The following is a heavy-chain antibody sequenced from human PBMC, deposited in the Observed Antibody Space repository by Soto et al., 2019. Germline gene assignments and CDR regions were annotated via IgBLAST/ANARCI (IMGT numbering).Heavy chain of an antibody. V-gene: IGHV1-2*02. D-gene: IGHD3-3*01. CDR1: GYTFTGYV. Sequence: ASVKVSCNASGYTFTGYVMHWVRQVSGQGIKSMGSVNPNGRVTKYADKFQGRLTLQRDTSINKDYMGMTMLKSDAPAVYYCARGAGTILAPLPWGQGTLVTVSS. CDR3: ARGAGTILAPLP. CDR2: VNPNGRVT. J-gene: IGHJ5*02.